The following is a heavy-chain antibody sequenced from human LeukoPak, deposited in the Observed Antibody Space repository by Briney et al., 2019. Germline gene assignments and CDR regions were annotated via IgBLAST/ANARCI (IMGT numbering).Heavy chain of an antibody. CDR1: GITFSRYG. CDR2: IRYDGSIK. D-gene: IGHD3-22*01. V-gene: IGHV3-30*02. Sequence: GGSLRLSCAASGITFSRYGMHWVRQAPGKGLEWVTFIRYDGSIKYYADSVKGRFTMSRDNSKNTLYLQMNSLRAEDTAVYYCAKVEVGVPYYYDSSGSYFDYWGQGTLVTVSS. J-gene: IGHJ4*02. CDR3: AKVEVGVPYYYDSSGSYFDY.